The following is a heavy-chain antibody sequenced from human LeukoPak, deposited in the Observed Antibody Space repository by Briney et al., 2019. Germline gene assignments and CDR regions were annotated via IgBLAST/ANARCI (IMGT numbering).Heavy chain of an antibody. CDR1: GGSISSSNW. V-gene: IGHV4-4*02. J-gene: IGHJ6*03. D-gene: IGHD2/OR15-2a*01. Sequence: SETLSLTCTVSGGSISSSNWWSWVRQPPGKGLEWIGRIFHSGTTDYKTSLKGRVTISVDKSKNQFSLTLTSVTAADTAVYYCARLTPTTLSLYYYYMDVWGKGTTVTVSS. CDR3: ARLTPTTLSLYYYYMDV. CDR2: IFHSGTT.